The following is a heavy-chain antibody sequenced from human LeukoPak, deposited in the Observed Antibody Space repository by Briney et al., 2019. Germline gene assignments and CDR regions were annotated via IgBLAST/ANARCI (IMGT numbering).Heavy chain of an antibody. Sequence: GSPRLSCAASGFTFSSYAISWIRQPPGKGLEWIGEINHSGSTNYNPSLKSRVTISVDTSKNQFSLKLSSVTAADTAVYYCARVRAMVRGVWVDYWGQGTLVTVSS. V-gene: IGHV4-34*01. J-gene: IGHJ4*02. CDR3: ARVRAMVRGVWVDY. CDR1: GFTFSSYA. CDR2: INHSGST. D-gene: IGHD3-10*01.